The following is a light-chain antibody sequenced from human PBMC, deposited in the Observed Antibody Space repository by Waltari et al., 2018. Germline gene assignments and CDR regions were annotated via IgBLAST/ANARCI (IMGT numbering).Light chain of an antibody. CDR3: HQCGGSQRT. Sequence: ENGLTQSPRTLSLSPGERATLSCRASQSVASRYLALYQHKPGQAPRPLIYDASSRATGIPDRFSGSGSGTDFTHTISRLEPEDSAVYFCHQCGGSQRTFGGGTKVEIK. CDR2: DAS. CDR1: QSVASRY. V-gene: IGKV3-20*01. J-gene: IGKJ4*01.